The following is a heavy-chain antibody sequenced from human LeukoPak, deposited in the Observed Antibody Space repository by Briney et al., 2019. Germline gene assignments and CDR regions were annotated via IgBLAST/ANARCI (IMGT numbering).Heavy chain of an antibody. V-gene: IGHV4-4*07. J-gene: IGHJ4*02. Sequence: SETLSLTCTVSGGSISSYYWNWVRQPAGKGLEWIGRIYTSGSTSYNSSLKSRVTMSVDTSKNQFALKLSSVTAADTAVYYCARDVGGYNYGYSLDYWGQGTLVSVSS. CDR1: GGSISSYY. CDR3: ARDVGGYNYGYSLDY. D-gene: IGHD5-18*01. CDR2: IYTSGST.